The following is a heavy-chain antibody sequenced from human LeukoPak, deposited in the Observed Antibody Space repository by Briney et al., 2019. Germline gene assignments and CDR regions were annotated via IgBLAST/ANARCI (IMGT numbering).Heavy chain of an antibody. CDR1: AGSISSSSYY. Sequence: SETLSLTCTVSAGSISSSSYYWGWIRQPPGKGLEWIAIIYYSGSPHYNPSLKSRVTISVDTSKNQFSLTLSSVTAADTAVYYCARGKEQWLPPGGNAFDIWGQGTMVTVSS. J-gene: IGHJ3*02. CDR3: ARGKEQWLPPGGNAFDI. V-gene: IGHV4-39*07. CDR2: IYYSGSP. D-gene: IGHD6-19*01.